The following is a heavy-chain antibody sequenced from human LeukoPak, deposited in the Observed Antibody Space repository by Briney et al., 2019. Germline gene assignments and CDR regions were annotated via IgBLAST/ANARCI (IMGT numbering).Heavy chain of an antibody. J-gene: IGHJ1*01. CDR3: ARVWAYHDSSGYLEYFHE. D-gene: IGHD3-22*01. CDR2: INPNSGGT. CDR1: EYTFTGYY. V-gene: IGHV1-2*02. Sequence: ASVKVSCKASEYTFTGYYMFWVRQAPGQGLEWIGWINPNSGGTKFALKFQGRVTLTRDTSVNTAYMELSSLRSDETAVYYCARVWAYHDSSGYLEYFHEWGQGTLVTVSS.